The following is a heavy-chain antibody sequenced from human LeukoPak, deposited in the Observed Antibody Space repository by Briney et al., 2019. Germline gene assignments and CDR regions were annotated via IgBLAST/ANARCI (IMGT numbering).Heavy chain of an antibody. J-gene: IGHJ6*02. V-gene: IGHV1-46*01. CDR2: INPSGGST. CDR3: ARDDFGSLYYYYGMDV. Sequence: ASVKVSCKASGYTFTSYYMHWVRQAPGQGLEWMGIINPSGGSTSYAQKFQGRVTMTRDTSTSTAYMELRSLRSDDTAVYYCARDDFGSLYYYYGMDVWGQGTTVTVSS. D-gene: IGHD3-3*01. CDR1: GYTFTSYY.